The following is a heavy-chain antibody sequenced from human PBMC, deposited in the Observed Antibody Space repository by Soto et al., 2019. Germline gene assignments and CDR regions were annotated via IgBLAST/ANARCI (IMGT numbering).Heavy chain of an antibody. Sequence: WETLSLTCTVCGGSISRYFWSWIRQPPGKGLQWIGHIYYSGSTDYNPSLKSRVAISVDASKTHFSLRLNSVTAADAAVYYCATYDSPYYYMDGWGRGTTVTVSS. J-gene: IGHJ6*03. V-gene: IGHV4-59*13. CDR2: IYYSGST. CDR1: GGSISRYF. CDR3: ATYDSPYYYMDG. D-gene: IGHD3-16*01.